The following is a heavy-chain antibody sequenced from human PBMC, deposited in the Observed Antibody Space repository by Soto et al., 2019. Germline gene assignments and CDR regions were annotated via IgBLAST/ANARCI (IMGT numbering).Heavy chain of an antibody. V-gene: IGHV3-30-3*01. D-gene: IGHD1-1*01. Sequence: QVQLVESGGGVVQPGRSLRLSCAASGFTFSSYAMHWVRQAPGKGLEWVAVISYDGSNKYYAVSVKGRSTISRDNSKKTLYLQMNSLRAEDMAVYYCARGGTSVYWSQGTLVTVSS. CDR1: GFTFSSYA. J-gene: IGHJ4*02. CDR2: ISYDGSNK. CDR3: ARGGTSVY.